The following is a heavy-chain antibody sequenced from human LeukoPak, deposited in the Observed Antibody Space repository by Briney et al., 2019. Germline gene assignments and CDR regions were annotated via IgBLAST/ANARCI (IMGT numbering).Heavy chain of an antibody. CDR3: ARGGVSGGFDY. D-gene: IGHD3-10*01. J-gene: IGHJ4*02. CDR2: INNDGSRT. Sequence: PGGSLRLSCAASGFTFSSYWMSWVRQPPGKGLKYVSEINNDGSRTSYADSVKGRFTISRDGAENTLFLQMNSLRAEDTAVYFCARGGVSGGFDYWGQGTLVTVSS. CDR1: GFTFSSYW. V-gene: IGHV3-74*01.